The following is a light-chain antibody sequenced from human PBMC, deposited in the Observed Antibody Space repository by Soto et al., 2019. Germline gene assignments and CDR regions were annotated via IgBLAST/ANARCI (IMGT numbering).Light chain of an antibody. CDR1: QSIGRY. V-gene: IGKV1-39*01. Sequence: QMTQSTSSLSASVGERVTLTCWASQSIGRYLHWYQQKPGKAPKLLFSNAVGLQSGVAPTISSSEPGTDFTLPICSWQPEDFATSYCQQSHSNPFSFGAVTKLYIK. J-gene: IGKJ4*01. CDR2: NAV. CDR3: QQSHSNPFS.